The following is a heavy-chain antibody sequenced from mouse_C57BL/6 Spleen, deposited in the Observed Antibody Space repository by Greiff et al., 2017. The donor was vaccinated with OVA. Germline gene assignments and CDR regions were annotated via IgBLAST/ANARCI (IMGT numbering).Heavy chain of an antibody. D-gene: IGHD2-4*01. CDR2: IDPETGGT. CDR1: GYTFTDYE. J-gene: IGHJ3*01. CDR3: TRGDYYDSAWFAY. Sequence: VKLVESGAELVRPGASVTLSCKASGYTFTDYEMHWVKQTPVHGLEWIGAIDPETGGTAYNQKFKGKAILTADKSSSTAYMELRSLTSEDSAVYYCTRGDYYDSAWFAYWGQGTLVTVSA. V-gene: IGHV1-15*01.